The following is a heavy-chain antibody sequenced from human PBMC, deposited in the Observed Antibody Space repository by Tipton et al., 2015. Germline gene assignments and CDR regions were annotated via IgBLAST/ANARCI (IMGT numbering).Heavy chain of an antibody. D-gene: IGHD2/OR15-2a*01. CDR2: IYAGDSDT. V-gene: IGHV5-51*01. Sequence: QLVQSGAEVKKPGESLKISCKASGYTFTNYWIGWVRQMPGKGLEWMGIIYAGDSDTRYSPPFQGQVTISADKAITTAYLQWSSLKASDTAMYYCARRGISNYAFDVWGQGTMVTVSS. CDR1: GYTFTNYW. J-gene: IGHJ3*01. CDR3: ARRGISNYAFDV.